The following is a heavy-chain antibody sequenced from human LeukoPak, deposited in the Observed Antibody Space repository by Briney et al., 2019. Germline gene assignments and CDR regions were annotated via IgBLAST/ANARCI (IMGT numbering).Heavy chain of an antibody. CDR2: IYYSGST. CDR1: GGSISSGGYY. V-gene: IGHV4-31*03. CDR3: ARDHTTAGSDY. D-gene: IGHD1-14*01. J-gene: IGHJ4*02. Sequence: SETLSLTCTVSGGSISSGGYYWSWIRQHPGKGLEWIGYIYYSGSTYYNPSLKSRVTISVDTSKNQFSLKLSSVTAADTAVYYCARDHTTAGSDYWGQGTLVTVSS.